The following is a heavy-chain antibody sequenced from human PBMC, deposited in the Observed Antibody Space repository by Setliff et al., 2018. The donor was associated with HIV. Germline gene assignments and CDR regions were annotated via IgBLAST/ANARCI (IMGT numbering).Heavy chain of an antibody. CDR2: LYSRGST. J-gene: IGHJ5*01. Sequence: SETLSLTCTVSGGSIDHYYWSWIRQPAGKGLEWIGRLYSRGSTTYNPSLRSRATMSADTSKNLFSLKLRSVTAADTAVYYCAKSPVGANDWFDSWGQGVLVTV. CDR1: GGSIDHYY. CDR3: AKSPVGANDWFDS. V-gene: IGHV4-4*07. D-gene: IGHD1-26*01.